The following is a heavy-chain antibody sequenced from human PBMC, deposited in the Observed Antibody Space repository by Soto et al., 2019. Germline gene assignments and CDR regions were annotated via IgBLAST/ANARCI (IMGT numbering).Heavy chain of an antibody. D-gene: IGHD3-16*02. CDR2: ISGSGGST. CDR1: GFTFSSYA. J-gene: IGHJ3*02. V-gene: IGHV3-23*01. Sequence: GGSLRLSCAASGFTFSSYAMSWVRQAPGKGLEWVSAISGSGGSTYYADSVKGRFTISRDNSKNTLYLQMNSLRAEATAVYYCAIYSGFYDDVWGSYRFGAFDIWGQGTMVTVSS. CDR3: AIYSGFYDDVWGSYRFGAFDI.